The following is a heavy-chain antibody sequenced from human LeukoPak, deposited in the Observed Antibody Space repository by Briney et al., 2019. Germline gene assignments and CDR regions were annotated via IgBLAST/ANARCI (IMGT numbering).Heavy chain of an antibody. CDR1: GGSISSYY. J-gene: IGHJ4*02. Sequence: SETLSLTCTVSGGSISSYYWSWIRQPPGKGLEWIGYIYYSGSTKYNPSLKSRVTMSVDTSKNQFSLNLSSVTAADTAVYYCARDLWGGNYFDYWGQGTLVTVSS. CDR2: IYYSGST. D-gene: IGHD3-16*01. CDR3: ARDLWGGNYFDY. V-gene: IGHV4-59*01.